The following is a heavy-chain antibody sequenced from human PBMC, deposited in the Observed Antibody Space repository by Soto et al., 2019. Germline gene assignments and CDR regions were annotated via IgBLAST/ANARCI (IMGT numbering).Heavy chain of an antibody. J-gene: IGHJ4*02. Sequence: PSGKISCKASPYSDTKYFVQGVRQSPKQGLEWMGIINPSGGSTNYAQRFQGRVTMTEDTSTDTAYMELSGLRSEDTAVYYCWTLVLVPGAIIPYHSDYWGQGTLVTVSS. CDR1: PYSDTKYF. D-gene: IGHD2-2*02. V-gene: IGHV1-46*01. CDR2: INPSGGST. CDR3: WTLVLVPGAIIPYHSDY.